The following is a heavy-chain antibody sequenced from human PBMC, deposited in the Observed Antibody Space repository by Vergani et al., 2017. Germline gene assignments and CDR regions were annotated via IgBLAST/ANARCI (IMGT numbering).Heavy chain of an antibody. CDR2: INHSGST. V-gene: IGHV4-34*01. CDR3: ARVSFRDFWSGYPDY. J-gene: IGHJ4*02. D-gene: IGHD3-3*01. Sequence: QVQLQQWGAGLLKPSETLSLTCAVYGGSFSGYYWSWIRQPPGKGLEWIGEINHSGSTNYNPSLKSRVTISVDKSKNQFSLKLSSVTAADTAVYYCARVSFRDFWSGYPDYWGQGTLVTVSS. CDR1: GGSFSGYY.